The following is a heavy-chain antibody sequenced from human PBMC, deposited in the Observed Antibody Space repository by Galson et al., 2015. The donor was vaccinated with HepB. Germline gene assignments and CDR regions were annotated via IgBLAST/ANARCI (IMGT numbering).Heavy chain of an antibody. CDR3: ARVEGSCSGGSCYFNY. V-gene: IGHV3-21*01. CDR2: ISSSSSYI. J-gene: IGHJ4*02. CDR1: GFTFSSHS. Sequence: SLRLSCAASGFTFSSHSMNWARQAPGKGLEWVSSISSSSSYIYYADSVKGRFTISRDNAKNSLYLQMNSLRAEDTAVYYCARVEGSCSGGSCYFNYWGQGTLVTVSS. D-gene: IGHD2-15*01.